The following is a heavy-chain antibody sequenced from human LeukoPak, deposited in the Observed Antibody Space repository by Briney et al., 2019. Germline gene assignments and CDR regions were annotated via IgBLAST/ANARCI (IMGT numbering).Heavy chain of an antibody. J-gene: IGHJ4*02. Sequence: PSETLSLNCTFCGGSISSYSWSSIRQPPSKGLQWIGYIYYSGSTNYNPSLKSRVTISVDTSKNQFSLKLSSVTAADTAVYYCAGGVPSGYCSSTSCPKVDYWGQGTLVTVSS. CDR3: AGGVPSGYCSSTSCPKVDY. CDR2: IYYSGST. D-gene: IGHD2-2*01. CDR1: GGSISSYS. V-gene: IGHV4-59*08.